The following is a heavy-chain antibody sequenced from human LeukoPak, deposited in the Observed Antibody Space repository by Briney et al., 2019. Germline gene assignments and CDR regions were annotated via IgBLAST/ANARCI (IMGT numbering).Heavy chain of an antibody. CDR3: ARDIVVVPAAIQYFDL. CDR2: INHSGST. D-gene: IGHD2-2*02. J-gene: IGHJ2*01. Sequence: PSETLSLTCAVYGGSFSGYYWSWIRQPPGKGLEWIGEINHSGSTNCNPSLKSRVTISVDTSKNQFSLKLSSVTAADTAVYYCARDIVVVPAAIQYFDLWGRGTLVTVSS. V-gene: IGHV4-34*01. CDR1: GGSFSGYY.